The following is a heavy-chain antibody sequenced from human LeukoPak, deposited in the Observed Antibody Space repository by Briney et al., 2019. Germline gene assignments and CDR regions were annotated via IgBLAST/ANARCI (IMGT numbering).Heavy chain of an antibody. CDR2: IYYSGST. D-gene: IGHD5-24*01. CDR3: ARHKDGYNYRGADY. V-gene: IGHV4-61*08. Sequence: SQTLSLTCAVSGGSISSGGYYWSWIRQPPGKGLEWIGYIYYSGSTNYNPSLKSRVTISVDTSKNQFSLKLSSVTAADTAVYYCARHKDGYNYRGADYWGQGTLVTVSS. CDR1: GGSISSGGYY. J-gene: IGHJ4*02.